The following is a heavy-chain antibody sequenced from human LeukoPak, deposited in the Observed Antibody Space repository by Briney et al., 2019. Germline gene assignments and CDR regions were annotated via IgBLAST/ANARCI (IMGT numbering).Heavy chain of an antibody. CDR3: ARRQGCSSTSCPPDS. J-gene: IGHJ4*02. CDR2: IYPGDSDT. D-gene: IGHD2-2*01. CDR1: GYSFTTYW. V-gene: IGHV5-51*01. Sequence: GESLKISCKGSGYSFTTYWIGWVRQMPGKGLEWMGIIYPGDSDTRYSPSFQGQVTMSADKSINTACLQWSSLKASDTAMYYCARRQGCSSTSCPPDSWGQGTLVTVSS.